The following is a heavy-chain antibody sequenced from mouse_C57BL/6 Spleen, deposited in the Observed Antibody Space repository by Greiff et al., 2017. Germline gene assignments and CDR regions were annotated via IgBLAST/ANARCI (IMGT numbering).Heavy chain of an antibody. D-gene: IGHD1-2*01. V-gene: IGHV1-64*01. J-gene: IGHJ3*01. CDR3: AVYYYGSFAY. CDR1: GYTFTSYW. CDR2: IHPNSGST. Sequence: QVQLQQPGAELVKPGASVKLSCKASGYTFTSYWMHWVKQRPGQGLEWIGMIHPNSGSTNYNEKFKSKATLTVDKSSSTAYMQLSSLTSEDAAVDDCAVYYYGSFAYWGQGTLVTVSA.